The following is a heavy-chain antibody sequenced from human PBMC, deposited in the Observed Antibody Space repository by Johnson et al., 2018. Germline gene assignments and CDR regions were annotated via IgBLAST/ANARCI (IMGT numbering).Heavy chain of an antibody. CDR2: IKSKTHGGTA. Sequence: VQLVESGGGLVKPGGSLRLSCAASGFSHLWMNWVRQAPGKGLEGVGVIKSKTHGGTADYAAPVKGIFTISRDDSENTVFLQLNSLKIEDTAMYFCATGPRQAFDFWGQGTMVTVSS. V-gene: IGHV3-15*07. CDR3: ATGPRQAFDF. CDR1: GFSHLW. J-gene: IGHJ3*01.